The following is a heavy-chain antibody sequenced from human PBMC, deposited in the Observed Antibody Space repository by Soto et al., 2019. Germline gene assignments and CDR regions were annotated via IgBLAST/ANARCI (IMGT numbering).Heavy chain of an antibody. V-gene: IGHV4-59*01. J-gene: IGHJ3*02. CDR3: ARGGDIVVVVAATKGAFDI. CDR2: IYYSGST. CDR1: GGSISSYY. D-gene: IGHD2-15*01. Sequence: PSETLSLTCTVSGGSISSYYWSWIRQPPGKGLEWIGYIYYSGSTNYNPSLKSRVTISVDTSKNTLYLQMNSLRAEDTAVYYCARGGDIVVVVAATKGAFDIWGQGTMVTVSS.